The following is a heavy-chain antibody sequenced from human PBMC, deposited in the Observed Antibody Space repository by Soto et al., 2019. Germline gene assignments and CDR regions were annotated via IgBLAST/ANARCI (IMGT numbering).Heavy chain of an antibody. CDR1: GGSISDFY. J-gene: IGHJ4*02. Sequence: SETLSLTCTVSGGSISDFYWSWIRQPPGKGLEWIGYIYYSGSTNYNPSLKSRVTISVDTSKNQFSLNLRSMSPADTAVYYCARVGGLAARTFDYWGPGTLVTV. D-gene: IGHD6-6*01. V-gene: IGHV4-59*01. CDR3: ARVGGLAARTFDY. CDR2: IYYSGST.